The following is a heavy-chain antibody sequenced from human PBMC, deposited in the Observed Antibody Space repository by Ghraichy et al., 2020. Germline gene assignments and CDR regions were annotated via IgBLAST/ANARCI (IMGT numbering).Heavy chain of an antibody. D-gene: IGHD4-17*01. V-gene: IGHV3-30*18. CDR3: AKVGRTTVTTPFFDY. Sequence: GSLRLSCAASGFTFSSYGMHWVRQAPGKGLEWVAVISYDGSNKYYADSVKGRFTISRDNSKNTLNLQMNSLRAEDTAVYYCAKVGRTTVTTPFFDYWGQGTLVTVSS. J-gene: IGHJ4*02. CDR2: ISYDGSNK. CDR1: GFTFSSYG.